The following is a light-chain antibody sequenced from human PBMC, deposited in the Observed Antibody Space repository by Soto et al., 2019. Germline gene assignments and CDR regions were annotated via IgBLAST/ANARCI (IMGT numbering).Light chain of an antibody. CDR3: SSLTTSFTYV. Sequence: QSALTQPASVSGSPGQSVAISCTGTSSDVGAYNYISWYQQHPGKAPKLLLSEVSNRPSGVSDRFSVSKSGNTASLTISGIQAEDEAAYYCSSLTTSFTYVFGTG. J-gene: IGLJ1*01. CDR2: EVS. V-gene: IGLV2-14*01. CDR1: SSDVGAYNY.